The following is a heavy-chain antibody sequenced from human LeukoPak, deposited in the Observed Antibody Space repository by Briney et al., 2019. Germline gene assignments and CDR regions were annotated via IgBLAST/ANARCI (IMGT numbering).Heavy chain of an antibody. CDR3: ARSRYGDYSP. CDR1: GYTFTNYD. Sequence: ASVKVSCKPSGYTFTNYDINWVRQASGQGLEWMGWMNPNTGNTGYAQKFQGRVTMTRDTSTSTAYMELGNLRSEDTAVYFCARSRYGDYSPWGQGTLVIVSS. V-gene: IGHV1-8*01. J-gene: IGHJ5*02. D-gene: IGHD4-17*01. CDR2: MNPNTGNT.